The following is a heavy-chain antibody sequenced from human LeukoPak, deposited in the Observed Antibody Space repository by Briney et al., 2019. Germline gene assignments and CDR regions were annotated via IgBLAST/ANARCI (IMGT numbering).Heavy chain of an antibody. D-gene: IGHD3-22*01. CDR3: ARSVDDSSGYYYGSLGWYFDL. CDR1: GYTFTSYG. CDR2: ISAYNGNT. Sequence: ASVKVSCKASGYTFTSYGISWVRQAPGQGLEWMGWISAYNGNTNYAQKLQGRVTMTTDTSTSTAYMELRSLRSDDTAVYYCARSVDDSSGYYYGSLGWYFDLWGRGTLVTVSS. V-gene: IGHV1-18*01. J-gene: IGHJ2*01.